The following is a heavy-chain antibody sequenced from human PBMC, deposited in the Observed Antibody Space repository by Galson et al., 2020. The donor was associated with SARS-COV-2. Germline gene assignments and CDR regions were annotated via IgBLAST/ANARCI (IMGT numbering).Heavy chain of an antibody. CDR3: ARHVFSEGVLQLDY. CDR1: GFSFSDYW. J-gene: IGHJ4*02. D-gene: IGHD3-10*01. V-gene: IGHV3-7*03. CDR2: IKPNGRDK. Sequence: GESLKISCTGSGFSFSDYWMSWVRQAPEKGLEWLANIKPNGRDKYYADSVKGRFSISRNNARNSLYLQLDSLTAGDTAIYFCARHVFSEGVLQLDYWGQGTRVTVSS.